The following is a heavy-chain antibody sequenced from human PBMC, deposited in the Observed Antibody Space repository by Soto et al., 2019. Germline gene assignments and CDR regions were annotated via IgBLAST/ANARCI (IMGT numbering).Heavy chain of an antibody. D-gene: IGHD4-17*01. CDR3: AREGAMSDYGGNSAGWFDP. J-gene: IGHJ5*02. CDR2: IIPIFGTA. V-gene: IGHV1-69*01. Sequence: QVQLVQSGAEVKKPGSSVKVSCKASGGTFSSYAISWVRQAPGQGLEWMGGIIPIFGTANYAQKFQGRVTITADESASTAYMELSSLRSEDTAVYYCAREGAMSDYGGNSAGWFDPWGQGTLVTVSS. CDR1: GGTFSSYA.